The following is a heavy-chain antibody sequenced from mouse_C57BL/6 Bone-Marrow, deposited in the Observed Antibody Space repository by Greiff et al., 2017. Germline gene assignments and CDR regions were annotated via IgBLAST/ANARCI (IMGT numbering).Heavy chain of an antibody. CDR2: INPNNGGT. CDR1: GYTFTDYN. CDR3: ARENYGSSVLAY. V-gene: IGHV1-18*01. D-gene: IGHD1-1*01. Sequence: VQLVESGPELVKPGASVKISCKASGYTFTDYNMDWVKQSHGKSLEWIGDINPNNGGTNYNQKFKGKATLTVDKSSSTAYMELRSLTSEDTAVYYCARENYGSSVLAYWGQGTVVTVSA. J-gene: IGHJ3*01.